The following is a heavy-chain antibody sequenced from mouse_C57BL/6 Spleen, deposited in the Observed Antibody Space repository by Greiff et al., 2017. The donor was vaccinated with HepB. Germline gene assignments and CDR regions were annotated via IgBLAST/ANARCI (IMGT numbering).Heavy chain of an antibody. Sequence: VQRVESGPGLVQPSQSLSITCTVSGFSLTSYGVHWVRQSPGKGLEWLGVIWSGGSTVYNAAFISSLSISKDNSKSQVFFKMNSLQADDTAIYYCAREGKDYWGQGTTLTVSS. CDR3: AREGKDY. V-gene: IGHV2-2*01. CDR2: IWSGGST. CDR1: GFSLTSYG. D-gene: IGHD2-1*01. J-gene: IGHJ2*01.